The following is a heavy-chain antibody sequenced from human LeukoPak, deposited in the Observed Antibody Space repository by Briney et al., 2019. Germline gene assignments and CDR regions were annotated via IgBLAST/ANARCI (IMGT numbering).Heavy chain of an antibody. D-gene: IGHD6-13*01. Sequence: GGSLRLSCAASGFTFSDYYMSWVRQAPGKGLEWVSYISSSGSTIYYADSVKGRFTISRDNAKNSLYLQMNSLRAEDTAVYYCARGRDSSWYFLDYWGQGTLVTVSS. CDR2: ISSSGSTI. V-gene: IGHV3-11*01. CDR3: ARGRDSSWYFLDY. J-gene: IGHJ4*02. CDR1: GFTFSDYY.